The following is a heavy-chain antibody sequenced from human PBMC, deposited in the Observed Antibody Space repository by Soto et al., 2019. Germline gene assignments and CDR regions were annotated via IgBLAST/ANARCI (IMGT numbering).Heavy chain of an antibody. V-gene: IGHV4-34*01. J-gene: IGHJ4*02. CDR3: AGDLHDGDYGAAHY. D-gene: IGHD4-17*01. CDR1: GGSFRGYY. CDR2: INHGGTT. Sequence: QVQLQQWGAGLLKPSETLSLTCAVYGGSFRGYYWRWIRQPPGKGLEWIGEINHGGTTNYNPSLKSRVTMSVDPSRNQFSLKLRSVTAADTAIYYCAGDLHDGDYGAAHYWGQGTLVTVAS.